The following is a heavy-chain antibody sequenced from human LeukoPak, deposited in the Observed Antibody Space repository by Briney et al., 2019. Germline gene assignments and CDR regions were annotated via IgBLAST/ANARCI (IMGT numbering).Heavy chain of an antibody. V-gene: IGHV3-66*02. CDR3: ATTPFQTTVTTNQYYYMDV. D-gene: IGHD4-11*01. CDR1: GFTVSSKY. J-gene: IGHJ6*03. Sequence: GGSLRLSCAASGFTVSSKYMTWVRQAPGKGLEWVSVIYSGGSTYYADSVKGRFTIFRDNSKNTLYLQMNSLRAEDTAVYYCATTPFQTTVTTNQYYYMDVWGKGTTVTVSS. CDR2: IYSGGST.